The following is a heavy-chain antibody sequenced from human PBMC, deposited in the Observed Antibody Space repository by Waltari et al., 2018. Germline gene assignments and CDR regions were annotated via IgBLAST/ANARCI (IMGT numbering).Heavy chain of an antibody. V-gene: IGHV3-30*02. CDR1: GFNFNIHG. D-gene: IGHD5-12*01. Sequence: QVFLVESGGGVVQPGDSLRLSCVSSGFNFNIHGMHWVRQAPGKGLEWVAFTRFDGINKHYADAVKGRFTISRDNTKNTLYLQMNSLRGEDSAMYYCAREDIVSETQWRGNQYRGNSGYDLWGQGTLVSVSS. CDR3: AREDIVSETQWRGNQYRGNSGYDL. CDR2: TRFDGINK. J-gene: IGHJ4*01.